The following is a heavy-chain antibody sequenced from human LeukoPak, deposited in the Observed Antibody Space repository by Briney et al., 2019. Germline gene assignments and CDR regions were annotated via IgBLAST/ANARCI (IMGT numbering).Heavy chain of an antibody. CDR1: GFTFRNWA. V-gene: IGHV3-30-3*01. CDR2: ISYDEIIT. D-gene: IGHD3-16*01. J-gene: IGHJ6*02. Sequence: PGGSLRLSCAASGFTFRNWAMHWVRQAPGQGLEWVAVISYDEIITYYADPVRGRFTISRDNSKNTLYLQMDSLTAEDTAVYYCARGRGGTPYGMDVWGQGTRSPSP. CDR3: ARGRGGTPYGMDV.